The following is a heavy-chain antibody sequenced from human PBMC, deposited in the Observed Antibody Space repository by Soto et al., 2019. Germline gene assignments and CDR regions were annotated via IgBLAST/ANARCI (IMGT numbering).Heavy chain of an antibody. CDR1: GGTFSSYA. CDR2: IIPIFDTA. V-gene: IGHV1-69*13. D-gene: IGHD5-12*01. Sequence: ASVKVSCKTSGGTFSSYAINWVRQAPGQGLEWMGGIIPIFDTANYAQKFQGRVTITADASTRTAYMELSSLRSEDTAVYYCARTSVPGWMSQRSYYYNGMDVWGQGTTVTVSS. J-gene: IGHJ6*02. CDR3: ARTSVPGWMSQRSYYYNGMDV.